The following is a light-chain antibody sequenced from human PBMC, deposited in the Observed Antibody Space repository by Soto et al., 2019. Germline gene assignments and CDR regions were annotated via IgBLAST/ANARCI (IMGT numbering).Light chain of an antibody. Sequence: QSALAQPRSVYGSPGQSVTISCNRTSSDVGGYNYVSWYQQHPGKAPKLMIYDVSKRPSGVPDRFSGSKSGNTASLTISGLQAEDEADYYCCSYAGSYTFVYVFGTGTKVTVL. CDR3: CSYAGSYTFVYV. J-gene: IGLJ1*01. CDR1: SSDVGGYNY. V-gene: IGLV2-11*01. CDR2: DVS.